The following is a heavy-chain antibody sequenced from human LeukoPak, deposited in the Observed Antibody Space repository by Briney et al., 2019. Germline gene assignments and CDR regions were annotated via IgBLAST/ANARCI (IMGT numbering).Heavy chain of an antibody. CDR2: IYPRDSDT. V-gene: IGHV5-51*01. CDR3: ARLEVGNYYYGMDV. J-gene: IGHJ6*02. CDR1: GYSFPNYW. Sequence: GESLKISCKGSGYSFPNYWIGWVRQVPGKGLEWMGIIYPRDSDTRYSPSFQGQVTISADKSISAAYLQWSSLKASDTAMYYCARLEVGNYYYGMDVWGQGTTVTVSS. D-gene: IGHD2-15*01.